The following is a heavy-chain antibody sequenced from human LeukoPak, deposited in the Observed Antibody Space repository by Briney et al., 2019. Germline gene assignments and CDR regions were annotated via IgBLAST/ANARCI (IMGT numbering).Heavy chain of an antibody. Sequence: PGGSLRLSCAASGFTFSSYAMSWVRQAPGKGLEWVSAISGSGGSTYYADSVKGRFTISRDNSKNTLYLQMNSLRAEDTAVYYCASTHKEYYYDSSGYYKYFDYWGQGTLVTVSS. CDR1: GFTFSSYA. CDR2: ISGSGGST. J-gene: IGHJ4*02. D-gene: IGHD3-22*01. V-gene: IGHV3-23*01. CDR3: ASTHKEYYYDSSGYYKYFDY.